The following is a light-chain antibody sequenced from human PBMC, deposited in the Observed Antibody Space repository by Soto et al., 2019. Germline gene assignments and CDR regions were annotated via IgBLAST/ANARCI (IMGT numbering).Light chain of an antibody. CDR2: AAS. CDR1: QSVSIIY. V-gene: IGKV3-20*01. CDR3: QQYGSSPYT. Sequence: ESELTQSPGTLSLSPWERATLSCRASQSVSIIYLAWYQQKPGQAPRLLIYAASSRATGIPDRCSGSGSGTVFILTISRLEHEDVAVYYCQQYGSSPYTFGQGTKLEIK. J-gene: IGKJ2*01.